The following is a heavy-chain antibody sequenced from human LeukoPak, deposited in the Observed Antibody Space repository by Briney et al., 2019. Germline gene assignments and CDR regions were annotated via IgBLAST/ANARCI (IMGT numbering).Heavy chain of an antibody. CDR3: ARGPPYCSGGSCYPNWFDP. D-gene: IGHD2-15*01. CDR2: INHSGGT. Sequence: SETLSLTCAVYGGSFSGYYWSWIRQPPGKGLEWIGEINHSGGTNYNPSLKSRVTISVDTSKNQFSLKLSSVTAADTAVYYCARGPPYCSGGSCYPNWFDPWGQGTLVTVSS. V-gene: IGHV4-34*01. J-gene: IGHJ5*02. CDR1: GGSFSGYY.